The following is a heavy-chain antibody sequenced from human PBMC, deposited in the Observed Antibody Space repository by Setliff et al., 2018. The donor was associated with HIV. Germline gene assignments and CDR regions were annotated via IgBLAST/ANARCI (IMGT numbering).Heavy chain of an antibody. V-gene: IGHV3-48*03. J-gene: IGHJ4*02. D-gene: IGHD5-12*01. Sequence: GGSLRLSWAASGFTFCNYEMSWVRQVPGKGPEWVSYITGSGDTIYYADSVKGRFTMSRDNAKDSVYLQMSTLRVEDTAVYYCARGKTWLRFLDYWGQGTLVTVSS. CDR3: ARGKTWLRFLDY. CDR1: GFTFCNYE. CDR2: ITGSGDTI.